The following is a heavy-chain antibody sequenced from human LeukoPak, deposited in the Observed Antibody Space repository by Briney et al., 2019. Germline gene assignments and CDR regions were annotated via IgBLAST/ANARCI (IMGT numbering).Heavy chain of an antibody. CDR3: ARGGKEPVSYYYYMDV. Sequence: SGTLSLTCAVSGGSISSSNWWSWVRQPPGKGLEWIGEIYYSGSTNYNPSLKSRVTISVDTSKNQFSLKLSSVTAADTAVYYCARGGKEPVSYYYYMDVWGKGTTVTVSS. CDR2: IYYSGST. J-gene: IGHJ6*03. V-gene: IGHV4-4*02. CDR1: GGSISSSNW. D-gene: IGHD1-14*01.